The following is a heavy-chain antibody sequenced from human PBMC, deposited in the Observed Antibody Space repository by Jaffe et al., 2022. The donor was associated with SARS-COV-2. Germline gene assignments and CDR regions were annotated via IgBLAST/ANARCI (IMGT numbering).Heavy chain of an antibody. CDR1: GNTFSSYT. D-gene: IGHD3-10*01. J-gene: IGHJ4*02. Sequence: QVQLVQSGAEVKKPGSSVKVSCKASGNTFSSYTINWVRQAPGQGLEWMGGIVPILGVTKYAQKFQGRVTLTADKSTYTAYMELSSLRSEDTAVYYCARVRGISRVEVDHTQDWGQGTLVTVSS. V-gene: IGHV1-69*02. CDR3: ARVRGISRVEVDHTQD. CDR2: IVPILGVT.